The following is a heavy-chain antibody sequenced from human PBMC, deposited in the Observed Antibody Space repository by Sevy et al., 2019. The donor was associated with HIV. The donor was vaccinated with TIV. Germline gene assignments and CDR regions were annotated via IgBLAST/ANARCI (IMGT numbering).Heavy chain of an antibody. D-gene: IGHD3-22*01. CDR2: IKKDGSEK. Sequence: GGSLRLSCAASGFTFSTYYMSWVRQAPGKGLEWVANIKKDGSEKYYVDSVKGRFTISRENAKNSLYLQMNSLRAEYTAVYYCARCYYDSRGYFYYFYGLDVWGQGTTVTVSS. CDR1: GFTFSTYY. J-gene: IGHJ6*02. V-gene: IGHV3-7*01. CDR3: ARCYYDSRGYFYYFYGLDV.